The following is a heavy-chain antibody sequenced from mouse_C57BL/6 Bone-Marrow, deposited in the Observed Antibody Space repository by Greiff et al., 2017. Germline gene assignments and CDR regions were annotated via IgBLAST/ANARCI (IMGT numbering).Heavy chain of an antibody. J-gene: IGHJ3*01. Sequence: QVQLKESGAELARPGASVKLSCKASGYTFTSYGISWVKQRTGQGLEWIGEIYPRSGNTYYNEKFKGKATLTADKSSSTAYMELRSLTSEDSAVYFCARFRLRVAYWGKGTLVTVSA. D-gene: IGHD2-4*01. V-gene: IGHV1-81*01. CDR3: ARFRLRVAY. CDR1: GYTFTSYG. CDR2: IYPRSGNT.